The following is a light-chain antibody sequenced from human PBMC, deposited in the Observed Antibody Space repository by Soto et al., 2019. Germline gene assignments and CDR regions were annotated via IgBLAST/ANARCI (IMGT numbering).Light chain of an antibody. V-gene: IGKV1-12*01. CDR2: AAS. CDR3: QHTNSFPYA. J-gene: IGKJ2*01. CDR1: QGINSW. Sequence: DLPMPQSPSSVSASVGDRVPITCRASQGINSWLAWYQQKPGKAPKLLIYAASSLQRGVPSRFSGSGSGTDFSLTISSLQPEDSATYYCQHTNSFPYAFGQGTKLEIK.